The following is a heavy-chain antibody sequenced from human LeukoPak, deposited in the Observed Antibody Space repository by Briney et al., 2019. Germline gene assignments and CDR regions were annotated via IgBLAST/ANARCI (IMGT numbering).Heavy chain of an antibody. Sequence: GGSLRLSCAASGFTFSNAWMSWVRQAPGKGLEWVGRIKRKGDDGTIDYAAPVKGRLTISRGDSKNTLYLQMNSLKSEDTAVYYCTAGKGRSDFDYWGQGTLVTVSS. CDR2: IKRKGDDGTI. CDR3: TAGKGRSDFDY. V-gene: IGHV3-15*01. CDR1: GFTFSNAW. J-gene: IGHJ4*02.